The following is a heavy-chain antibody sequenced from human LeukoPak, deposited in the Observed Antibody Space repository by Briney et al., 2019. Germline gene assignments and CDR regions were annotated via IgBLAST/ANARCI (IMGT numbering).Heavy chain of an antibody. V-gene: IGHV4-34*01. CDR1: GGSFSGYY. CDR3: AMGGSYPILFDY. Sequence: SETLSLTCAVYGGSFSGYYWSWIRQPPGKGLEWIGEINHSGSTNYNPSLKSRVTISVDTSKNQFSLKLSSVTAADTAVYYCAMGGSYPILFDYWGQGTLVTVSS. CDR2: INHSGST. J-gene: IGHJ4*02. D-gene: IGHD1-26*01.